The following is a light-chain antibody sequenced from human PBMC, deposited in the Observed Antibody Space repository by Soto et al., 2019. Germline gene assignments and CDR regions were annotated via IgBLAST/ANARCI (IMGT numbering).Light chain of an antibody. V-gene: IGLV2-18*01. CDR1: ISDVGSYHR. CDR2: DVS. CDR3: SLYTSSSTYV. Sequence: QSVLTQPPSVSGSPGQSVTISCTGTISDVGSYHRVSWYQQSPGTAPKVLIYDVSNRPSGVPDRFSGSRSGKMASLTISGLQADDEAYYYCSLYTSSSTYVFGPGTKLTVL. J-gene: IGLJ1*01.